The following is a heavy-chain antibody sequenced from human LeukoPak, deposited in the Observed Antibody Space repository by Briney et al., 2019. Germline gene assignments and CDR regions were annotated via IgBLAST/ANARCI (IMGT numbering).Heavy chain of an antibody. J-gene: IGHJ4*02. V-gene: IGHV1-18*01. CDR2: ISAYNGNT. CDR1: GYTFTSYG. CDR3: ARDRSPTYYYDSSGLYLPGY. Sequence: ASVKVSCKASGYTFTSYGISWVRQAPGQGLEWMGWISAYNGNTNYAQKLQGRVTMTTDTSTSTAYMELRSPRSDDTAVYYCARDRSPTYYYDSSGLYLPGYWGQGTLVTVSS. D-gene: IGHD3-22*01.